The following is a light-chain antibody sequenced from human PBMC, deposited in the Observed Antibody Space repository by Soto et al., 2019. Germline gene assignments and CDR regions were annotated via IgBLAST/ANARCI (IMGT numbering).Light chain of an antibody. J-gene: IGLJ1*01. CDR2: EVS. CDR3: SSYTSGSTLYV. CDR1: SSDIGGYNY. Sequence: QSALTQPASVSGSPGQSITISCAGTSSDIGGYNYVSWYQQHPGKAPKVMIYEVSNRPSGVSNRFSGSKSGNTASLTISGLQAEDEADYYCSSYTSGSTLYVFGSGTKVT. V-gene: IGLV2-14*01.